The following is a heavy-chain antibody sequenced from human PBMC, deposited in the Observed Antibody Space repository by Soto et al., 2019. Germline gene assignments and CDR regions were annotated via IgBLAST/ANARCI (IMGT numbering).Heavy chain of an antibody. CDR3: AHSDGGYEIIYFDF. Sequence: SGPTLVNPTQTLTLTYTFSGFSFTTAGVAVGWIRQTPGGALEWLTLIYYNDDRRFSPSLKTRLTITGDTSKNQVVLSLTNVDPGDTATYFCAHSDGGYEIIYFDFWGQGIPVTVSS. D-gene: IGHD5-12*01. CDR1: GFSFTTAGVA. J-gene: IGHJ4*02. CDR2: IYYNDDR. V-gene: IGHV2-5*01.